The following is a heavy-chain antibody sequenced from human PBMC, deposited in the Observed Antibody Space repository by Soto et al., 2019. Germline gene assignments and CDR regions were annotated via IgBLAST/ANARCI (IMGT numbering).Heavy chain of an antibody. D-gene: IGHD3-3*01. Sequence: GASVKVSCKASGSTFTSYVISLLRQAPGQGLEWMGWISAYNGNTNYAQKLQGRVTMTTDTSTSTAYMELRSLRSDDTAVYYCARDYDFWSGYSDYWGQGTLVTVSS. CDR2: ISAYNGNT. J-gene: IGHJ4*02. CDR3: ARDYDFWSGYSDY. V-gene: IGHV1-18*01. CDR1: GSTFTSYV.